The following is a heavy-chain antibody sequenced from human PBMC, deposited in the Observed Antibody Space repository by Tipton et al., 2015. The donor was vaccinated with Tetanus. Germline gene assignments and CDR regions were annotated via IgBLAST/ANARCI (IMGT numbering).Heavy chain of an antibody. CDR2: IYYSGST. CDR3: ARDQARGARGWNYFDY. CDR1: GGSISSGGYY. V-gene: IGHV4-31*03. Sequence: GRVKPSQTLSLTCTVSGGSISSGGYYWSWIRQHPGKGLEWIGDIYYSGSTYYNPSLKSRVTISVDTSKNQFSLKLNSVTAADTAVYYCARDQARGARGWNYFDYWGQGTLVTVSS. D-gene: IGHD1-26*01. J-gene: IGHJ4*02.